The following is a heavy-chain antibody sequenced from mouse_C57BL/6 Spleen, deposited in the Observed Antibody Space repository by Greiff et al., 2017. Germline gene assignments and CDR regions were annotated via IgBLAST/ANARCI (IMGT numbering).Heavy chain of an antibody. CDR1: GFSFSSYA. V-gene: IGHV5-4*03. J-gene: IGHJ4*01. CDR3: ARSDYGSSYYAMDY. Sequence: DVMLVESGGGLVKPGGSLTLSCAASGFSFSSYAMSWVRQTPEKRLEWVATISDGGSYTYYPDNVKGRFTISRDNAKNNLYLQMSHLKSEDTAMYDCARSDYGSSYYAMDYWGQGTSVTGSS. D-gene: IGHD1-1*01. CDR2: ISDGGSYT.